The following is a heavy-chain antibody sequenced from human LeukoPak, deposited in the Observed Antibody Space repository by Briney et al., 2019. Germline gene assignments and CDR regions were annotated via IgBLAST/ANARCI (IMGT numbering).Heavy chain of an antibody. CDR2: ISAYNGST. Sequence: ASVKVSCKASGYTFTSYGISWVRQAPGQGLEWMGWISAYNGSTNYAQKLQGRVTMTTDTSTSTAYMELRSLRSDDTAVYYCARKTEAYYYDSSGPFDYWGQGTLVTVSS. CDR3: ARKTEAYYYDSSGPFDY. J-gene: IGHJ4*02. CDR1: GYTFTSYG. D-gene: IGHD3-22*01. V-gene: IGHV1-18*01.